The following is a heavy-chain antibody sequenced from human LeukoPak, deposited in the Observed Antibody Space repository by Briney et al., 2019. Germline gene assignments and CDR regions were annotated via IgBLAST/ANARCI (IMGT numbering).Heavy chain of an antibody. CDR3: ARYCSSTSCFSWYYGMDV. D-gene: IGHD2-2*01. J-gene: IGHJ6*04. CDR2: INHSGST. CDR1: GGPFSGYY. Sequence: PSETLSLTCAVYGGPFSGYYWSWIRQPPGKGLEWIGEINHSGSTNYNPSLKSRVTISVDTSKNQFSLKLSSVTAADTAVYYSARYCSSTSCFSWYYGMDVWGKGTTVTVSS. V-gene: IGHV4-34*01.